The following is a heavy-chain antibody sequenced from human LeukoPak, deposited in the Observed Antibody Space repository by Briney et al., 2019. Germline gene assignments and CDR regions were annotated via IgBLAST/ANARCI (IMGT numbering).Heavy chain of an antibody. CDR1: GYTFTGYY. CDR3: ASSAGYSPLNWFDP. CDR2: INPNSGDT. J-gene: IGHJ5*02. Sequence: ASVKVSCKASGYTFTGYYMHWVRQAPGQGLEWMGWINPNSGDTNYAQKFQGRVTMTRDTSISTAYMELSRLRSDDTAVYYCASSAGYSPLNWFDPWGQGTLVTVSS. V-gene: IGHV1-2*02. D-gene: IGHD3-22*01.